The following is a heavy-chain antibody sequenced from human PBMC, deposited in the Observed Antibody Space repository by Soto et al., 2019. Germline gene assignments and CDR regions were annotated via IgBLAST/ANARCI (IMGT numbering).Heavy chain of an antibody. CDR3: ARDVPYCSSTSCYDYLFDY. Sequence: ASVKVSCKASGYTFTRYGIRWVRQAPGQGLEWMGWISAYNGNTNYAQKLQGRVTMTTDTSTSTAYMELRSLRSDDTAVYYCARDVPYCSSTSCYDYLFDYWGQGTLVTVSS. D-gene: IGHD2-2*01. V-gene: IGHV1-18*01. CDR2: ISAYNGNT. J-gene: IGHJ4*02. CDR1: GYTFTRYG.